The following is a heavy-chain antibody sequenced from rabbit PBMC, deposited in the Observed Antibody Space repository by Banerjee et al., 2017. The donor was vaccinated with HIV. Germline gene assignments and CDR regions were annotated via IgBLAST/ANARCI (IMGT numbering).Heavy chain of an antibody. J-gene: IGHJ4*01. CDR1: GFDLSSSYW. D-gene: IGHD2-1*01. CDR2: IYTGSGST. CDR3: ARGGDIHYYNL. Sequence: QEQLEESGGGLVQPEGSLTLTCKASGFDLSSSYWICWVRQAPGKGLEWIACIYTGSGSTYYASWAKGRFTISKTSSTTVTLQMTSLTAADTATYFCARGGDIHYYNLWGPGTLVTVS. V-gene: IGHV1S45*01.